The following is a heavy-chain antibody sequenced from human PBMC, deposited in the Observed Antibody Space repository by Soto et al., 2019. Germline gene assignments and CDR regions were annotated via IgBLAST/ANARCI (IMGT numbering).Heavy chain of an antibody. V-gene: IGHV3-11*01. D-gene: IGHD1-1*01. J-gene: IGHJ4*02. Sequence: GGPLRLSCAASGFTFSDYYMSWIRQAPGKGLEWVSHISSRGSTIYHADSVKGRFTISRDNAKNSLYLQMNSLRAADTAVYYCARVEGTGNGGNHKDFDYWGQGTLVTVSS. CDR1: GFTFSDYY. CDR2: ISSRGSTI. CDR3: ARVEGTGNGGNHKDFDY.